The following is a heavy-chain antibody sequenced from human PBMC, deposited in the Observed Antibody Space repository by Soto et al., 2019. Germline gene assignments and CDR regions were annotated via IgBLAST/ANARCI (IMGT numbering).Heavy chain of an antibody. J-gene: IGHJ4*02. CDR2: INPKSGDT. D-gene: IGHD3-10*01. V-gene: IGHV1-2*02. CDR1: GYTFTDHY. CDR3: ARDVNPYYGPGSLHGFFDY. Sequence: QEQLVQSGAEVKESGASVKVSCKASGYTFTDHYIHWVRQAPGQGLEWMGWINPKSGDTNYAQKFQGRVTMTRDTSISTYYMDLSRLRSDDTAVYYCARDVNPYYGPGSLHGFFDYWGQGTRVTVST.